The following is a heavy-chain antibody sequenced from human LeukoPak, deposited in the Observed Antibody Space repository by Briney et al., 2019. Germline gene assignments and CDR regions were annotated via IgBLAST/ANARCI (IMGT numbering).Heavy chain of an antibody. V-gene: IGHV3-7*01. D-gene: IGHD5-18*01. Sequence: GGSLRLSCAASGLIFSKYWMTWVRQAPGKGLEWVASIKPDGSEKYYLDSVKGRFTISRDNARDSLYLQMNSLRAEDTAMYYCAGSDTIGYLPREWDYWYFDLWGRGTLVTVSS. CDR3: AGSDTIGYLPREWDYWYFDL. CDR1: GLIFSKYW. CDR2: IKPDGSEK. J-gene: IGHJ2*01.